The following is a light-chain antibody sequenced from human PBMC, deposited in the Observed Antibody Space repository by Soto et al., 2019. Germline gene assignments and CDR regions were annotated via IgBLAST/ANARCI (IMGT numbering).Light chain of an antibody. CDR2: STS. CDR1: QSISSY. CDR3: LQTYSSSVFT. J-gene: IGKJ2*01. V-gene: IGKV1-39*01. Sequence: DIQMTQSPSSLSASVGDRVTITCRASQSISSYLHWYQSKPGKAPKLLIFSTSTLHTGVPSRFSGSGSGTEFTLTISSLQPDDFATYYCLQTYSSSVFTFGLGTKLESK.